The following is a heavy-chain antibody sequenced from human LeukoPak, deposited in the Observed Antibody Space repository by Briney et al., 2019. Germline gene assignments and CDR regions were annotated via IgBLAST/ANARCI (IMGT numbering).Heavy chain of an antibody. V-gene: IGHV4-4*09. CDR3: ARTTDGYFDY. CDR2: IYTSGST. D-gene: IGHD4-11*01. Sequence: PSETLSLTCTVSGGSISSYYWSWIRQPPGKGLEWIGYIYTSGSTNYDPSLKSRVTISVDTPKNQFSLKLSSVTAADTAVYYCARTTDGYFDYWGQGTLVTVSS. J-gene: IGHJ4*02. CDR1: GGSISSYY.